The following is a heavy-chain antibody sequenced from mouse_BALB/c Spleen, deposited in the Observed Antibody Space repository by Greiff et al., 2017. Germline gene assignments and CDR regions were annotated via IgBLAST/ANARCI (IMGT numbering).Heavy chain of an antibody. Sequence: QVQLQQSGAELAKPGASVKMSCKASGYTFTSYWMHWVKQRPGQGLEWIGYINPSTGYTEYNQKFKDKATLTADKSSSTAYMQLSSLTSEDSAVYYCARDLYYGSSFDYWGQGTTLTVSS. J-gene: IGHJ2*01. CDR2: INPSTGYT. CDR3: ARDLYYGSSFDY. D-gene: IGHD1-1*01. V-gene: IGHV1-7*01. CDR1: GYTFTSYW.